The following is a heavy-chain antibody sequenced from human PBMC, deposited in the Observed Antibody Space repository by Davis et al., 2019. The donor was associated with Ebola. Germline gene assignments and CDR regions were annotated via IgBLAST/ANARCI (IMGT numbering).Heavy chain of an antibody. J-gene: IGHJ4*02. CDR3: ARGIFKYYFDY. V-gene: IGHV3-33*01. CDR2: IWYDGSNK. Sequence: GESLKISCAAPGFTFSSYGMHWVRQAPGKGLEWGAVIWYDGSNKYYADSVKGRFTISRDNSKNTLYLQMNSLRAEDTAVYYCARGIFKYYFDYWGQGTLVTVSS. D-gene: IGHD2/OR15-2a*01. CDR1: GFTFSSYG.